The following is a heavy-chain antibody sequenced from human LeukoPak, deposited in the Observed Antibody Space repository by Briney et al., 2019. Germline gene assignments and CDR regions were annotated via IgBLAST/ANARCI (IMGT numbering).Heavy chain of an antibody. J-gene: IGHJ4*02. CDR1: GFIFSDYY. CDR3: AKDQRWELPHYFDF. V-gene: IGHV3-11*06. CDR2: ISSSSSGYT. Sequence: PGGSLRLSCAASGFIFSDYYMSWIRQAPGKGLEWVSYISSSSSGYTNYADSVKGRFTISRDNAKNSLYLQMNSLRVEDTAVYYCAKDQRWELPHYFDFWGQGTLVTVSS. D-gene: IGHD1-26*01.